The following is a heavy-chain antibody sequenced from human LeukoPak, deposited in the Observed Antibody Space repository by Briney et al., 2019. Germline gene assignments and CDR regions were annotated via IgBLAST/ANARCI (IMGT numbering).Heavy chain of an antibody. CDR3: ASGASGGSY. J-gene: IGHJ4*02. CDR1: GFTFSSYA. D-gene: IGHD2-15*01. V-gene: IGHV3-30-3*01. Sequence: PGRSLRLSCAASGFTFSSYAMHWVRQAPGKGLEWVAVISYDGSNKYYADSVKGRFTISRDNSKNTLYLQMNSLRAEDTAVYYCASGASGGSYWGQGTLVTVSS. CDR2: ISYDGSNK.